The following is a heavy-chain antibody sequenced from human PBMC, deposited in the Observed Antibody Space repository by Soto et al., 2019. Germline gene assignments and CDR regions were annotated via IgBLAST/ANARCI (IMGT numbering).Heavy chain of an antibody. Sequence: EVQLLESGGGLVQPGGSLRLSCAASGFTFSSYAMSWVRQAPGKGLEWVSAISGSGGSTYYADAVKGRFTISRDNSKNTLYLQMNSLRAEDTAVYYCAKDTGKVPACMDYWGQGTLVTVSS. CDR2: ISGSGGST. CDR3: AKDTGKVPACMDY. CDR1: GFTFSSYA. J-gene: IGHJ4*02. V-gene: IGHV3-23*01. D-gene: IGHD2-2*01.